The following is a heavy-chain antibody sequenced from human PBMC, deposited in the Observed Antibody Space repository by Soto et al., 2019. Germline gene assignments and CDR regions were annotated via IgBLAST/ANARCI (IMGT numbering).Heavy chain of an antibody. J-gene: IGHJ6*02. D-gene: IGHD2-8*01. CDR3: ARERIVLMVSKYYYYGMDV. V-gene: IGHV3-33*01. CDR2: TWYDGGNK. CDR1: GFTFSSYG. Sequence: HPGGSLRLSCAASGFTFSSYGMHWVRQAPGKGLEWVAVTWYDGGNKYYADSVKGRFTISRDNSKNTLYLQMNSLRAEDTAVYYCARERIVLMVSKYYYYGMDVWGQGTTVTVSS.